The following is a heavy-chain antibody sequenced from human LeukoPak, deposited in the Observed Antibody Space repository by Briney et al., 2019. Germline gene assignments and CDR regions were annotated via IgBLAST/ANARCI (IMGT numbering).Heavy chain of an antibody. CDR2: IYYGGST. CDR3: ARLHDYGDYYADH. J-gene: IGHJ5*02. D-gene: IGHD4-17*01. V-gene: IGHV4-39*01. Sequence: PSETLSLTCIVSGGSIKSNSYWWGWIRQPPGKGLEWIGSIYYGGSTYYSPSLKSRVSISVDTSKNQFSLKLSSVTAADTAVYYCARLHDYGDYYADHWGQGTLVTVSS. CDR1: GGSIKSNSYW.